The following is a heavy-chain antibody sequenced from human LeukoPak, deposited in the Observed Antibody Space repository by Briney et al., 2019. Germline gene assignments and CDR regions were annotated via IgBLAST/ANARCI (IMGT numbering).Heavy chain of an antibody. V-gene: IGHV1-18*01. Sequence: GASVKVSCKASGYTFTSYGISWVRQAPGQGLEWMGWISAYNGNTNYAQKLQGRVTMTTGTSTSTAYMELRSLRSDDTAVYYCARDPLAEYYYDSSGYSSTQRSWFDPWGQGTLVTVSS. D-gene: IGHD3-22*01. CDR3: ARDPLAEYYYDSSGYSSTQRSWFDP. CDR1: GYTFTSYG. J-gene: IGHJ5*02. CDR2: ISAYNGNT.